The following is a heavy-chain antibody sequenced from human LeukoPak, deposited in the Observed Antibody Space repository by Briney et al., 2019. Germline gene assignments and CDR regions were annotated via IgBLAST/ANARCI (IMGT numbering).Heavy chain of an antibody. CDR2: ISYDGSNK. V-gene: IGHV3-30*18. CDR1: GFTLSSYG. Sequence: QSGGSLRLSCAASGFTLSSYGMHWVRQASGKGLEWVALISYDGSNKYYAGSVKGRFTISRDNSKNTLYLQMNSLRAEDTAVYYCAKEVDTAIFLIDYWGQGTLVTVSS. D-gene: IGHD5-18*01. J-gene: IGHJ4*02. CDR3: AKEVDTAIFLIDY.